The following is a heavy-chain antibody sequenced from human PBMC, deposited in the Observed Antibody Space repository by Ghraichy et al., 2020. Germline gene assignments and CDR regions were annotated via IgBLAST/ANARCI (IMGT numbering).Heavy chain of an antibody. CDR2: MNPSSGNA. D-gene: IGHD2-15*01. CDR3: GSYRGYAS. Sequence: ASVKVSCKASGYTFGSYDMNWVRQASGQGLEWVGWMNPSSGNAGYAERFQGRVTLAWDTSTTTAYMELSSLISDDTAVYYCGSYRGYASWGQGTLVTVSS. CDR1: GYTFGSYD. V-gene: IGHV1-8*01. J-gene: IGHJ5*02.